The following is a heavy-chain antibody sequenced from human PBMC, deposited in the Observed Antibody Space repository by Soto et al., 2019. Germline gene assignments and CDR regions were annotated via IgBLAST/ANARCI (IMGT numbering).Heavy chain of an antibody. J-gene: IGHJ6*02. Sequence: GGSLRLSCAASGFTFSSYGMHWVRQAPGKGLEWVAVISYDGSNKYYADSVKGRFTISRDNSKNTLYLQMNSLRAEDTAVYYCAKDGFGELLPGKYYYYGMDVWGQGTTVTVSS. CDR2: ISYDGSNK. CDR1: GFTFSSYG. CDR3: AKDGFGELLPGKYYYYGMDV. V-gene: IGHV3-30*18. D-gene: IGHD3-10*01.